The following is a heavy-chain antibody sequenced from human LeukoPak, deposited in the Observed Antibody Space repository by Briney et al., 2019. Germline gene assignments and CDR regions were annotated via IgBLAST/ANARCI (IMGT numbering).Heavy chain of an antibody. D-gene: IGHD6-13*01. J-gene: IGHJ5*02. CDR3: ARGQYTSTWYRGSRWLDP. Sequence: GASVKVSCKASGYTFTNYDINWVRQAPGQGLEWLGWMNPYSGNTGYAQKFQGRVTMTSNTSTSTAYMELSSLRSDDRAVYYCARGQYTSTWYRGSRWLDPWGQGTLVTVSS. V-gene: IGHV1-8*02. CDR2: MNPYSGNT. CDR1: GYTFTNYD.